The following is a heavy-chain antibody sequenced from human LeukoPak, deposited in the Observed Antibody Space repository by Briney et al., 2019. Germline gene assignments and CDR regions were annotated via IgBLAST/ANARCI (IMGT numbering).Heavy chain of an antibody. CDR2: IYYSGST. J-gene: IGHJ4*02. V-gene: IGHV4-59*08. CDR1: GGSISSYY. D-gene: IGHD5-18*01. Sequence: SETLSLTCTVSGGSISSYYWSWIRQPPGKGLEWIGYIYYSGSTNYNPSPKSRVTISVDTSKNQFSLKLSSVTAADTAVYYCARGTANLRSYYFDYWGQGTLVTVSS. CDR3: ARGTANLRSYYFDY.